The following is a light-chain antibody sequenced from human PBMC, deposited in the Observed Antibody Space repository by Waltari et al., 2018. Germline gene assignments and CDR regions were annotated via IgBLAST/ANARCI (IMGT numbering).Light chain of an antibody. CDR3: MQGIQLPFT. Sequence: DTVMTQSPLFLSVTPGQPASISCKSSQRLLHTDGKTHLFWYLQKPGQSPQLLIYEASNRFSGVPERFSGSGSGTDFTLTISRVEAEDVGVYYCMQGIQLPFTFGPGTKVDI. V-gene: IGKV2-29*03. CDR1: QRLLHTDGKTH. J-gene: IGKJ3*01. CDR2: EAS.